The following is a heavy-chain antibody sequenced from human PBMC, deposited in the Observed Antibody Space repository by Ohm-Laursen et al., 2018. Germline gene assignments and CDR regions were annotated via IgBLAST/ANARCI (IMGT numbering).Heavy chain of an antibody. CDR1: GFTFSTYA. J-gene: IGHJ4*02. CDR2: IKQDGSEK. V-gene: IGHV3-7*01. Sequence: SLRLSCAASGFTFSTYAMTRVRQAPGKGLEWVANIKQDGSEKHYVDSVRGRFTISRDNAKNSLYLQMNSLRVEDTAVYYCARDGSEWGQGTLVTVSS. CDR3: ARDGSE.